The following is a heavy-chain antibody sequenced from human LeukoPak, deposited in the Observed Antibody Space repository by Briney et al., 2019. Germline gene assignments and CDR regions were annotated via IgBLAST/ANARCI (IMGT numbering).Heavy chain of an antibody. J-gene: IGHJ3*02. V-gene: IGHV3-11*01. CDR2: ISGSGHDI. Sequence: PGGSLRLSCAASGFTFSDSYMTWVRQAPGKGVEWVAYISGSGHDINYSDSVKGRFTISRDNAKNSLYLQMNSLRAEDTAVYYCARDRRGYYYDSSGQVGDAFDIWGQGTMVTVSS. D-gene: IGHD3-22*01. CDR3: ARDRRGYYYDSSGQVGDAFDI. CDR1: GFTFSDSY.